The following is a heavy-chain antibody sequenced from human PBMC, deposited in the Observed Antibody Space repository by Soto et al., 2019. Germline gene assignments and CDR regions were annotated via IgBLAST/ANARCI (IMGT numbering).Heavy chain of an antibody. CDR1: GYTFTSYY. Sequence: QVQLVQSGAEVKKPGASVKVSCKASGYTFTSYYMHWVRQAPGQGLEWMGIINPSGGSTSYAQKFQGRVTMTRDTSTSTVYMELSSLGSEDTAVYYCARQGPGIAVAGDYYYYGMDVWGQGTTVTVSS. CDR2: INPSGGST. CDR3: ARQGPGIAVAGDYYYYGMDV. D-gene: IGHD6-19*01. J-gene: IGHJ6*02. V-gene: IGHV1-46*01.